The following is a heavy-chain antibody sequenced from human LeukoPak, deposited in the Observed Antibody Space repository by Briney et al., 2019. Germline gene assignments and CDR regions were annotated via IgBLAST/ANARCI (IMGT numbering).Heavy chain of an antibody. J-gene: IGHJ5*02. D-gene: IGHD3-22*01. CDR3: ATATYYEDSSGYSFDP. CDR1: GYALTDLA. V-gene: IGHV1-24*01. CDR2: YDLEDEEV. Sequence: ASVKVSCKVPGYALTDLAIHWVRQAPGQGLQWMGGYDLEDEEVVYAQTFQGILTMTEDTSTDTAYMELAGLTSEDTAIYYCATATYYEDSSGYSFDPWGQGTLVIVSS.